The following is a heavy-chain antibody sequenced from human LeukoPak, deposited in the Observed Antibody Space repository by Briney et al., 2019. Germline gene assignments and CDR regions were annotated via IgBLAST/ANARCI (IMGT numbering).Heavy chain of an antibody. J-gene: IGHJ3*02. CDR2: IYYSGST. D-gene: IGHD3-3*01. CDR3: AGFLLRDLQDAFDI. V-gene: IGHV4-59*08. CDR1: GGSISSYY. Sequence: SETLSLTCTVSGGSISSYYWSWIRQPPGKGLEWIGYIYYSGSTNYNPSLKSRVTISVDTSKNQFSLKLSSVTAADTAVYYCAGFLLRDLQDAFDIWGQGTMVTVSS.